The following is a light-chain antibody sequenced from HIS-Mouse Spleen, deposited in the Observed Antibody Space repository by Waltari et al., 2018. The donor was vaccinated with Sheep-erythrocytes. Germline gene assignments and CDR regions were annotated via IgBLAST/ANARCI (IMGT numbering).Light chain of an antibody. V-gene: IGLV2-23*01. Sequence: QSALTQPASVSGSPGQSLTISCTGTRRYVGIYNLVSWYQQHPVKAPKLMIYEGSKRPSGVSNRFSGSKSGNTASLTISGLQAEDEADYYCCSYAGSSTPWVFGGGTKLTVL. CDR2: EGS. CDR3: CSYAGSSTPWV. CDR1: RRYVGIYNL. J-gene: IGLJ3*02.